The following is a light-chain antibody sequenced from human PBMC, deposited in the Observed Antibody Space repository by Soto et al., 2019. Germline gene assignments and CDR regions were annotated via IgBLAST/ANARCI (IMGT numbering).Light chain of an antibody. J-gene: IGLJ2*01. CDR3: SSYTSSSNVV. CDR1: GSDIGRYNY. CDR2: EVT. V-gene: IGLV2-14*01. Sequence: LTQPASVSGSSGQSITVSCTGTGSDIGRYNYVSWYQQYPGQAPKLVIYEVTHRPSGISSRFSASKSGNTASLTISGLQADDQADYYCSSYTSSSNVVFGGGTKVTVL.